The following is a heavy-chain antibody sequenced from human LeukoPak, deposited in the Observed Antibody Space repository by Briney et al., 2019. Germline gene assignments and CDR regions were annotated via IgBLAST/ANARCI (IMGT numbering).Heavy chain of an antibody. CDR3: ARSVEGYCSGGSCYSYYYYMDV. CDR2: IYYSGST. V-gene: IGHV4-59*01. Sequence: SETLSLTCAVYGGSFSSYYWSWIRQPPGKGLEWIGYIYYSGSTNYNPSLKSRVTISVDTSKNQFSLKLSSVTAADTAVYYCARSVEGYCSGGSCYSYYYYMDVWGKGTTVTVSS. CDR1: GGSFSSYY. J-gene: IGHJ6*03. D-gene: IGHD2-15*01.